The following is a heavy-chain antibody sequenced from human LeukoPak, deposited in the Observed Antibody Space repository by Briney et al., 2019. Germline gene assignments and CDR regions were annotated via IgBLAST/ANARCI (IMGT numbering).Heavy chain of an antibody. V-gene: IGHV1-2*02. Sequence: ASVKVSCKTSGYTFTGYYIHWVRQAPGQGLEWMGWINPNCGDTNYAQKFQGRVSMTGDTSISTAYMELSRLRSDDTAVYYCARTLVVINDAFDIWGQGTMVTVSS. D-gene: IGHD3-22*01. CDR2: INPNCGDT. J-gene: IGHJ3*02. CDR1: GYTFTGYY. CDR3: ARTLVVINDAFDI.